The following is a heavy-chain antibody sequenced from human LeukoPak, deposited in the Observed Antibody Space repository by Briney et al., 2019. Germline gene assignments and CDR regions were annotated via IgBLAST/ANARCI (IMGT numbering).Heavy chain of an antibody. Sequence: GESLRISCQGFGYTFTTSWIGWVRPLPAKGLEWMAIIYAGNFDTKYSPPFQGKVSISADRSISTAYLQWSSLQASDTAIYYCAILNHPDGRVYWGQGTPVTVSS. CDR3: AILNHPDGRVY. CDR1: GYTFTTSW. D-gene: IGHD5-24*01. J-gene: IGHJ4*02. CDR2: IYAGNFDT. V-gene: IGHV5-51*01.